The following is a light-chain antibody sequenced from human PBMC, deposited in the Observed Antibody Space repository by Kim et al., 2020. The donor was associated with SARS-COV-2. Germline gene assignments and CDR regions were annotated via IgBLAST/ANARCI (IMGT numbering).Light chain of an antibody. CDR1: KLGDKY. J-gene: IGLJ1*01. Sequence: SYELTQPPSVSVSPGQTASITCSGDKLGDKYACWYQQKPGQSPVLVIYQDSKRPSGIPERFSGSNPGNTATLTISGTQAMDEADYYCQAWDSSTYVFGTGTKVTVL. V-gene: IGLV3-1*01. CDR2: QDS. CDR3: QAWDSSTYV.